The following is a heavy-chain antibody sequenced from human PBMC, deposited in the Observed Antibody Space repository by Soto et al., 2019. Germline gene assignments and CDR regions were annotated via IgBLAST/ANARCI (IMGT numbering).Heavy chain of an antibody. CDR3: AKPRYRNYYYGMDV. D-gene: IGHD2-2*02. CDR2: ISGSGGST. V-gene: IGHV3-23*01. Sequence: GGSLRLSCAASGVTFSSYAMSWVRQAPGKGLEWVSAISGSGGSTYYADSVKGRFTISRDNSKNTLYLQMNSLRAEDTAVYYCAKPRYRNYYYGMDVWGQGTTVTVSS. J-gene: IGHJ6*02. CDR1: GVTFSSYA.